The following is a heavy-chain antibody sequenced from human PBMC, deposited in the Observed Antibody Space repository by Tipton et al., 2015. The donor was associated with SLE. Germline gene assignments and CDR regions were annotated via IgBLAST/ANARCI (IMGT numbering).Heavy chain of an antibody. Sequence: RLVQSGAEVKKPGASVKVSCKASGYTFTSYDINWVRQATGQGLEWMGWMNPNSGNTGYAQKFQGRVTMTRNTSISTAYMELSSLRSEDTAGYYCARGPSYCGSGSYDYWGQGTLVTVSS. J-gene: IGHJ4*02. CDR1: GYTFTSYD. CDR3: ARGPSYCGSGSYDY. CDR2: MNPNSGNT. V-gene: IGHV1-8*01. D-gene: IGHD3-10*01.